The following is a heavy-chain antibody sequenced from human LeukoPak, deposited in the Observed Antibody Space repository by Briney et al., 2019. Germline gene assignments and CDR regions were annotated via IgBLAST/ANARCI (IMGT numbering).Heavy chain of an antibody. CDR3: ARSRHYYGSGRESGIYNWFDP. V-gene: IGHV1-69*13. CDR1: GGTFSSYA. D-gene: IGHD3-10*01. CDR2: IIPIFGTA. J-gene: IGHJ5*02. Sequence: SVKVSCKASGGTFSSYAISWVRQAPGQGLEWMGGIIPIFGTANYAQKFQGRVTVTADESTSTAYMELSSLRSEDTAVYYCARSRHYYGSGRESGIYNWFDPWGQGTLVTVSS.